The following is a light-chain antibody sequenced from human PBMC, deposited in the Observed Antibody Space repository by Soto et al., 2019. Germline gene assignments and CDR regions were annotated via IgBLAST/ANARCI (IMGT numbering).Light chain of an antibody. V-gene: IGKV1-6*01. CDR2: AAS. J-gene: IGKJ1*01. CDR3: LQDYNYPPT. Sequence: ATQMTQSPSSLSASVGDRVTITCRASQDSGNDLGWYQQKPGKAPNLLIYAASSLQIGVPSRFSGSGSGTDFTLTISSLQPEDCATYYCLQDYNYPPTFGPGTRVEIK. CDR1: QDSGND.